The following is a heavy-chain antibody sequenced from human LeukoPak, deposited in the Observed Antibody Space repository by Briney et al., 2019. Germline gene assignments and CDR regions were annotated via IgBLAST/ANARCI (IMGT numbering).Heavy chain of an antibody. J-gene: IGHJ4*02. CDR1: GYTFTSYG. D-gene: IGHD6-13*01. V-gene: IGHV1-18*01. CDR2: ISGYNGKT. Sequence: GASVKVSCKASGYTFTSYGISWVRQAPGQGLEWMGWISGYNGKTNYAQKFQDRVVMTTDTSPSTVYMELRSLRSDDTAVYYCARDSSSWLHGHWGQGTLVTVSS. CDR3: ARDSSSWLHGH.